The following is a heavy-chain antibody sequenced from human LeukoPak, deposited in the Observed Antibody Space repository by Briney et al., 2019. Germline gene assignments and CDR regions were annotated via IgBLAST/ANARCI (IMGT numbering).Heavy chain of an antibody. J-gene: IGHJ3*02. D-gene: IGHD6-19*01. CDR1: GGTFSSYA. V-gene: IGHV1-69*10. CDR2: IIPILGIA. Sequence: SVKVSCKASGGTFSSYAISWVRQAPGQGLEWMGGIIPILGIANYAQKFQGRVTITADKSTSTAYMELSSLRSEDTAVYYCARVRLAVAAPEPDAFDIWGQGTMVTVSS. CDR3: ARVRLAVAAPEPDAFDI.